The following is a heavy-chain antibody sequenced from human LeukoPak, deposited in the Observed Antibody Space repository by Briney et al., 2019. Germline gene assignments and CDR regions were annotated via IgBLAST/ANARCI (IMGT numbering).Heavy chain of an antibody. V-gene: IGHV4-61*01. Sequence: SETLSLTCTVSGGSISSSYYWSWLRQPPGKGLEWIGFIYYTGSTNYNPSLKSGVTISVDTSKYQFSLKLSAVTAADSAVYYCARDQYYDAFDIWGQGTMVIVSS. J-gene: IGHJ3*02. D-gene: IGHD1-26*01. CDR2: IYYTGST. CDR1: GGSISSSYY. CDR3: ARDQYYDAFDI.